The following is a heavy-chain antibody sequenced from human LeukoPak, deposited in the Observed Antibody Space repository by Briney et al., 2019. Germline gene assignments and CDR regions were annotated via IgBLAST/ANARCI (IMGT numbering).Heavy chain of an antibody. D-gene: IGHD3-3*01. CDR2: ISYDGSNK. Sequence: GGSLRLSCAASGFTFSSYAMHWVRQAPGKGLEWVAVISYDGSNKYYADSVKGRFTISRDNSKNTLYLQMNSLRAEDTAVYYCARGVWVTILPPFDPWGQGTLVAVSS. V-gene: IGHV3-30-3*01. CDR3: ARGVWVTILPPFDP. J-gene: IGHJ5*02. CDR1: GFTFSSYA.